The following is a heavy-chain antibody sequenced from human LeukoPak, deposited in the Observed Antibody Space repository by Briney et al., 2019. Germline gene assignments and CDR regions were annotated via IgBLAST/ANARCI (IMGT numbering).Heavy chain of an antibody. Sequence: PSETLSLTCTVSGGSISSSSYYWSWIRQPPGKGLEWIGYIYYSGSTNYNPSLKSRVTISVDTSKNQFSLKLSSVTAADTAVYYCARDQPGIAAAGTGGWFDPWGQGTLVTVSS. CDR1: GGSISSSSYY. D-gene: IGHD6-13*01. V-gene: IGHV4-61*01. CDR2: IYYSGST. J-gene: IGHJ5*02. CDR3: ARDQPGIAAAGTGGWFDP.